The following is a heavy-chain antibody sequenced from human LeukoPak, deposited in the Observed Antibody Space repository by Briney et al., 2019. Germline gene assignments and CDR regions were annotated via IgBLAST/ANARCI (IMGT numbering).Heavy chain of an antibody. CDR2: ITSDGSHK. CDR3: ARDNEGDDKGLDI. D-gene: IGHD5-12*01. V-gene: IGHV3-33*01. CDR1: GFTFSSYG. J-gene: IGHJ3*02. Sequence: PGGSLRLSCTASGFTFSSYGIHWVRQAPGKGLEWVAVITSDGSHKYYLDSVKGRFTISRDNSKNTLYLQVNNLRAEDTAVYYCARDNEGDDKGLDIWGQGTMVTVSS.